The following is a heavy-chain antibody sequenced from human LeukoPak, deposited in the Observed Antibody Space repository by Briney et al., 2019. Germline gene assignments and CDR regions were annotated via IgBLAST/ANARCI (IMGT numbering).Heavy chain of an antibody. J-gene: IGHJ4*02. CDR1: GASTSSYY. Sequence: SQTRSLTCTVSGASTSSYYCSWNSQPAGNAREWIVDMNYSGSTNYNPALKSRVSISVDTSKYKFSLKLSSVTAADTDVYYCARLRVAVAGFDYWGQGTLVTVSA. V-gene: IGHV4-59*01. CDR2: MNYSGST. CDR3: ARLRVAVAGFDY. D-gene: IGHD6-19*01.